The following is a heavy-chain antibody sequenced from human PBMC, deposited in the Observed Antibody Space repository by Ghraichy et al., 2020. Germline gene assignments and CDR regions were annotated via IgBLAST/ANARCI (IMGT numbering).Heavy chain of an antibody. V-gene: IGHV3-7*01. CDR3: ATEYGDYVGREYFQQ. CDR2: IRRDGNER. D-gene: IGHD4-17*01. Sequence: GGSLRLSCATSGFTFSSSWMSWLRQGPEKGLEWVANIRRDGNERNYGDSVRGRFTISRDNANSSLFLQMNSLRVEDTAVYYCATEYGDYVGREYFQQWGQGTLVKVSS. CDR1: GFTFSSSW. J-gene: IGHJ1*01.